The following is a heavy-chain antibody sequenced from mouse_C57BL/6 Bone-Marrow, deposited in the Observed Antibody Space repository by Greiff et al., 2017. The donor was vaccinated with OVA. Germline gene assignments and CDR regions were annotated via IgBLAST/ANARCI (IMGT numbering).Heavy chain of an antibody. V-gene: IGHV3-6*01. Sequence: EVKLVESGPGLVKPSQSLSLTCSVTGYSITSGYYWNWIRQFPGNKLEWMGYISSDGSNNYNPSLKNRISITRDTSKNQFFLKLNSVTTEDTATYYCARPVRFAYWGQGTLVTVSA. J-gene: IGHJ3*01. CDR1: GYSITSGYY. CDR2: ISSDGSN. CDR3: ARPVRFAY.